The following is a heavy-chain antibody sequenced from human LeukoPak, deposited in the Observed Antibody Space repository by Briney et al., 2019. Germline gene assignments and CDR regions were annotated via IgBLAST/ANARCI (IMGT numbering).Heavy chain of an antibody. V-gene: IGHV3-30*02. CDR2: IRYDGSNK. Sequence: GGSLRLSCAASGFIFSSYGMHWVRQAPGKGLEWVAFIRYDGSNKYYADSVKGRFTISRDNSKNTLYLQMNSLRAEDTAVYYCAKEDYYDSSGYHYANYFDYWGQGTLVTVSS. CDR3: AKEDYYDSSGYHYANYFDY. CDR1: GFIFSSYG. J-gene: IGHJ4*02. D-gene: IGHD3-22*01.